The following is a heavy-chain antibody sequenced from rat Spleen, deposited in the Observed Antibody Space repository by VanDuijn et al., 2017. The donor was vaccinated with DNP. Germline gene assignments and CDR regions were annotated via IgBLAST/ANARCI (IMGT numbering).Heavy chain of an antibody. J-gene: IGHJ2*01. D-gene: IGHD1-11*01. V-gene: IGHV4-2*01. CDR2: INKGSSTI. CDR3: TKGPNYGGWSDYFDY. Sequence: EVKLVESGGGLVQPGRSLKLSCAASGFNFNDYWMGWVRQAPGKGLEWIGQINKGSSTINYIPSLKEKITISRYNAQNTLYLQMNKLGSDDTAIYYCTKGPNYGGWSDYFDYWGQGVMVTVSS. CDR1: GFNFNDYW.